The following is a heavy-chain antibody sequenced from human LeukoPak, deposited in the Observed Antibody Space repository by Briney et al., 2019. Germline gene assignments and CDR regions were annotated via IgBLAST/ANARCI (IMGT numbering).Heavy chain of an antibody. CDR2: FTSRSRSI. CDR3: ARDGELGSPADAFDI. V-gene: IGHV3-21*01. D-gene: IGHD1-26*01. J-gene: IGHJ3*02. CDR1: GFTFSSYS. Sequence: GGSLRLSCAASGFTFSSYSMTWVRQAPGKGLEWVSSFTSRSRSIYYADSVKGRFTISRDDAKNSLFLQMNSLRAEDTAVYYCARDGELGSPADAFDIWGQGTMVTVSS.